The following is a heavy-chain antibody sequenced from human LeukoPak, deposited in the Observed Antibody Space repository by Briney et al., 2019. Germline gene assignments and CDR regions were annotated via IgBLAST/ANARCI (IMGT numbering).Heavy chain of an antibody. J-gene: IGHJ6*03. CDR3: TREDGLLWFGELLPQSNYYYYYMDV. CDR2: ISGSDDGT. V-gene: IGHV3-23*01. CDR1: GFTFSTYA. D-gene: IGHD3-10*01. Sequence: GGSLRLSCAASGFTFSTYAMSWVRQIPGKGLEWVSAISGSDDGTSYADSVKGRFTISRDNSKNTLYLQLNSLRGDDTAVYYCTREDGLLWFGELLPQSNYYYYYMDVWGKGTTVTISS.